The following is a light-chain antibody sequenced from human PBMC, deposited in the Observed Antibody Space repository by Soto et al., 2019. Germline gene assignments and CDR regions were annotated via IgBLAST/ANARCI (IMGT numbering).Light chain of an antibody. CDR1: QSVSSSY. V-gene: IGKV3-20*01. CDR3: QQYGSSLTT. CDR2: GAS. Sequence: EIVLTQSPGTLSLSPGERATLSCTASQSVSSSYLAWYQQKPGQAPRLLIYGASSRATGIPDRFSGSGSGTDFTLTISRLEPEDFAVYYCQQYGSSLTTFGQGTKVDIK. J-gene: IGKJ1*01.